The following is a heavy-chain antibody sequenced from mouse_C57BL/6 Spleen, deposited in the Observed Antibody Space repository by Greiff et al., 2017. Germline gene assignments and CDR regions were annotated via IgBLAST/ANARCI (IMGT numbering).Heavy chain of an antibody. CDR1: GFTFSSYT. J-gene: IGHJ2*01. D-gene: IGHD1-1*01. V-gene: IGHV5-9*01. CDR2: ISGGGGNT. CDR3: ARSSSDYFDD. Sequence: EVQRVESGGGLVKPGGSLKLSCAASGFTFSSYTMSWVRQTPEKRLEWVATISGGGGNTYYPDSVKGRFTISRDNAKNTLYLQMSSLRSEDTALYYCARSSSDYFDDWGQGTTLTVSS.